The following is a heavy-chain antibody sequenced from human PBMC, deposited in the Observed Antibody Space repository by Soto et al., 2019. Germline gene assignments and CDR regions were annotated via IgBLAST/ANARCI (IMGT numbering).Heavy chain of an antibody. CDR3: AIAPNSSGWWGFDY. CDR2: ISTDGSVT. Sequence: EVQLVESGGGLVQPGGSLRLSCAASGLTFSSYWMHWVRQAPGKGLVWVSRISTDGSVTTYADSVKGRFTISRDNAKNTLYLQMNSPSTQDTSVYYRAIAPNSSGWWGFDYAGQGTLVTVSS. V-gene: IGHV3-74*01. D-gene: IGHD6-19*01. J-gene: IGHJ4*02. CDR1: GLTFSSYW.